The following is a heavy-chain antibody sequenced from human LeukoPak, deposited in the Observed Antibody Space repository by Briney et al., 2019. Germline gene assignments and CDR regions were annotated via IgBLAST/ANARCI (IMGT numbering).Heavy chain of an antibody. CDR1: GFTFSRYN. CDR3: AKCSAYYYDSSLSDYFDY. D-gene: IGHD3-22*01. V-gene: IGHV3-21*04. CDR2: ITSSSIYK. J-gene: IGHJ4*02. Sequence: GGSLRLSCATSGFTFSRYNMNWVRQAPGKGLEWVSSITSSSIYKYYADSMKGRFTISRDNSKNTLYLQMNSLRAEDTAVYYCAKCSAYYYDSSLSDYFDYWGQGTLVTVSS.